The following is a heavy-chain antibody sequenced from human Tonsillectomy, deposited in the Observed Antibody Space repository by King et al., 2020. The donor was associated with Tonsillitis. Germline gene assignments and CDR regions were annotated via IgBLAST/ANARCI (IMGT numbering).Heavy chain of an antibody. V-gene: IGHV3-30*18. Sequence: VQLVESGGGVVQPGRSLRLSCAASGFTFSSYGMHWVRQAPGKGLEWVAVISYDGSNKYYADSVKGRFTISRDNYKNTLYLQMNSLRAEGTAVFYCAKATFCGGDCYSGRCLSNAFDIWGQGTMVTVSS. CDR1: GFTFSSYG. J-gene: IGHJ3*02. CDR2: ISYDGSNK. CDR3: AKATFCGGDCYSGRCLSNAFDI. D-gene: IGHD2-21*02.